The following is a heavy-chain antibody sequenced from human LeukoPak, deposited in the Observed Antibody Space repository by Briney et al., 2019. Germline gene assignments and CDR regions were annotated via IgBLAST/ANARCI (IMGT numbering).Heavy chain of an antibody. D-gene: IGHD6-6*01. CDR1: GFTFSSYA. V-gene: IGHV3-23*01. CDR2: ISGSGGST. J-gene: IGHJ2*01. CDR3: AKGYSSSSARYFDL. Sequence: GGSLRLSCAASGFTFSSYAMSWVRQAPGKGLEWVSGISGSGGSTYYADSVKGRFTISRDNSGNTLFLQMSTLRAEDTAVYYCAKGYSSSSARYFDLWGRGTLVTVSS.